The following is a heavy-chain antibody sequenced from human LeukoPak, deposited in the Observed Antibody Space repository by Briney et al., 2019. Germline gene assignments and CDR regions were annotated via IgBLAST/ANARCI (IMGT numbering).Heavy chain of an antibody. CDR3: YRYCSSTSCYRDFDY. J-gene: IGHJ4*02. CDR2: IRSKVYGGTT. CDR1: GFTFGDYA. V-gene: IGHV3-49*04. Sequence: GSLRLSCTASGFTFGDYAMSWVRQAPGKGLEWVGFIRSKVYGGTTEYAASVKGRFTISRDDSKSIAYLQMNSLKTEDTAVYYCYRYCSSTSCYRDFDYWGQGTLVTVSS. D-gene: IGHD2-2*02.